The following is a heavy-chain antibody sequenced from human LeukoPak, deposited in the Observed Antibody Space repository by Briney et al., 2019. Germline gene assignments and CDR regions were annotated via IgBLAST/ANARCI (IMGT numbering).Heavy chain of an antibody. CDR3: ARVLKTGTIGGDLEY. D-gene: IGHD1-7*01. CDR2: ISAYNGNT. CDR1: GYTFTSYG. V-gene: IGHV1-18*01. Sequence: GASVKVSCKASGYTFTSYGISWVRQAPGQGLEWMGWISAYNGNTNYAQKLQGRVTMTTDTSTSTAYMELRSLRSDDTAVYYCARVLKTGTIGGDLEYWGQGTLVTVSS. J-gene: IGHJ4*02.